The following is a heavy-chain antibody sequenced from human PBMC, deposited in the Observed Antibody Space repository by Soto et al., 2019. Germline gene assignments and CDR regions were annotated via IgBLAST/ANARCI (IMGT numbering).Heavy chain of an antibody. CDR3: ASSWDSYYYDSSGYYSFY. V-gene: IGHV4-39*01. CDR2: IYYSGST. Sequence: QLQLQESGPGLVKPSETLSLTCTVSGGSISSSSYYWGWIRQPPGKGLEWIGSIYYSGSTYYNPSLKSRVTISVDTSKNQFSLKLSSVTAADTAVYYCASSWDSYYYDSSGYYSFYWGQGTLVTVSS. CDR1: GGSISSSSYY. J-gene: IGHJ4*02. D-gene: IGHD3-22*01.